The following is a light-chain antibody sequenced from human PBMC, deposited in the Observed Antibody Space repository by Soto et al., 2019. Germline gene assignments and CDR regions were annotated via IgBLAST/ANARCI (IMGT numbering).Light chain of an antibody. Sequence: QSVLTQPPSASGSPGQSVTISCTGTSSDVGAYDYVSWYQQHPGKAPKLMIYDNNNRPSGVPARFSVSKSDTSASLAITGLQPEDEADYYCQSYDSSLSGSYVFGTGTKVTVL. CDR2: DNN. CDR3: QSYDSSLSGSYV. V-gene: IGLV2-8*01. CDR1: SSDVGAYDY. J-gene: IGLJ1*01.